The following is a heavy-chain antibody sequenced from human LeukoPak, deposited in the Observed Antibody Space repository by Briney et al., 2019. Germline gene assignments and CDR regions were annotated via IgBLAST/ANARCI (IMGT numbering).Heavy chain of an antibody. J-gene: IGHJ4*02. CDR2: INPNSGGT. V-gene: IGHV1-2*02. CDR1: GYTFTGHY. Sequence: GASVKVSCKASGYTFTGHYIHWVRQAPGQGLEWMGWINPNSGGTKYAQQFQGRVTMTRDTSISTAYMEPSKLRSDDTAVYSCARDYGFYSGLYFFDYWGQGTLVTVSS. D-gene: IGHD1-26*01. CDR3: ARDYGFYSGLYFFDY.